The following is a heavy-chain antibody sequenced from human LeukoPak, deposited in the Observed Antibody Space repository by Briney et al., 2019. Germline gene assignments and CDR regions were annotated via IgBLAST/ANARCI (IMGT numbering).Heavy chain of an antibody. J-gene: IGHJ6*02. Sequence: SETLSLTCTVSGGSISSYYWSWIRQPPGKGLEWIGHIYYSGSTNYNPSLKSRVTISVDTSKNQFSLNLSSVTAADTAVYYCARENSGYNYYGMDVWGQGTTVTVSS. D-gene: IGHD1-26*01. CDR3: ARENSGYNYYGMDV. CDR1: GGSISSYY. CDR2: IYYSGST. V-gene: IGHV4-59*01.